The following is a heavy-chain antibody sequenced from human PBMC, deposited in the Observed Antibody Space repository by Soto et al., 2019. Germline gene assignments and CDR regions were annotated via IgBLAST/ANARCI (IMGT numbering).Heavy chain of an antibody. V-gene: IGHV3-30*18. Sequence: QVQLVESGGGVVQPGRSLRLSCAASGFTFSSYGMHWVRQAPGKGLEWVAVISYDGSNKYYADSVKGRFTISRDNSKNTLYLQMNSLIAEDTAVYYCAKDETNYDILTGYPKTAFDYWGQGTLVTVSS. D-gene: IGHD3-9*01. CDR2: ISYDGSNK. CDR3: AKDETNYDILTGYPKTAFDY. CDR1: GFTFSSYG. J-gene: IGHJ4*02.